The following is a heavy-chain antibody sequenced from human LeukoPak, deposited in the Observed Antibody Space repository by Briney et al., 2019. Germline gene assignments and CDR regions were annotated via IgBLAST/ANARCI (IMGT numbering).Heavy chain of an antibody. Sequence: GGSLRLSCAASGFTFSSYAMSWVRQAPGKGLEWVSGISGSGGSTYYADSVKGRFIISRDNSKNTLYLQMNSLRAEDTAVYYCARDRGYSGYEFDHWGQGTLVTVSS. D-gene: IGHD5-12*01. V-gene: IGHV3-23*01. CDR2: ISGSGGST. J-gene: IGHJ4*02. CDR3: ARDRGYSGYEFDH. CDR1: GFTFSSYA.